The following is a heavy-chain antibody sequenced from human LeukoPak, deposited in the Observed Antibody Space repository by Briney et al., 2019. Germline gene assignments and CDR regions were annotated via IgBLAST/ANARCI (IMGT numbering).Heavy chain of an antibody. D-gene: IGHD3-16*01. J-gene: IGHJ6*02. Sequence: SETLFLTCTVSGGSISGSYWTWIRQPPGKGLEWIGQIYYKGNADYNPSLKSRVTLSVDTSKNQFSLKLTAMTAADTAVYYCAKFGVDYDMIVWGQGTTVTVS. CDR2: IYYKGNA. CDR1: GGSISGSY. CDR3: AKFGVDYDMIV. V-gene: IGHV4-59*01.